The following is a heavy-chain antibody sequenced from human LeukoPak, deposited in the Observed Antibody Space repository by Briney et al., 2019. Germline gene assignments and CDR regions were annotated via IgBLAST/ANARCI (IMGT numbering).Heavy chain of an antibody. Sequence: GGSLRLSCAASGFTFSSYGMHWVRQAPGKGLEWVSAISGSGGSTYYADSVKGRFTISRDSSKNTLYLQMNSLRAEDTAVYYCAKELFLGSGSYYPYWGQGTLVTVSS. D-gene: IGHD3-10*01. CDR1: GFTFSSYG. CDR3: AKELFLGSGSYYPY. J-gene: IGHJ4*02. V-gene: IGHV3-23*01. CDR2: ISGSGGST.